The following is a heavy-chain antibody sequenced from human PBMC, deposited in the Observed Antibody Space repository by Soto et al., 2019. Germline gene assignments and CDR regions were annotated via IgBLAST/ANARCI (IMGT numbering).Heavy chain of an antibody. CDR2: IHHSGDT. V-gene: IGHV4-59*01. CDR1: GGSISNYY. CDR3: ARYCASAKCLDY. J-gene: IGHJ4*02. D-gene: IGHD2-2*01. Sequence: QVQLQESGPGLVKPSETLSLTCTVSGGSISNYYWSWIRQPPGMGLEWIGYIHHSGDTNSDPSRKSRVTISIAPSKNQLSLRLSCVTAADTAVYYCARYCASAKCLDYWGQGTLVTVSS.